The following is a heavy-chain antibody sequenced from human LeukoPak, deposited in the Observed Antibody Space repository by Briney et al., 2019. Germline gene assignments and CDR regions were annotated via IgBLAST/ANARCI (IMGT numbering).Heavy chain of an antibody. V-gene: IGHV3-23*01. J-gene: IGHJ6*02. CDR2: ISGSGGST. CDR1: GFTVSSNY. Sequence: GGSLRLSCAASGFTVSSNYMSWVRQAPGKGLEWVSAISGSGGSTYYADSVKGRFTISRDNSKNTLYLQMNSLRAEDTAVYYCARDHPTYSAYYYYGMDVWGQGTTVTVSS. CDR3: ARDHPTYSAYYYYGMDV. D-gene: IGHD2-15*01.